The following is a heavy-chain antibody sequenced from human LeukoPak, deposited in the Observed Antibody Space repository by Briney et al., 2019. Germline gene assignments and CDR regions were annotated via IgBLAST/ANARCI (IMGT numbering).Heavy chain of an antibody. CDR1: GYSFTGYY. D-gene: IGHD6-13*01. Sequence: GASVKVSCKASGYSFTGYYMHWVRQAPGQGLEWMGGIIPIFGTANYAQKFQGRVTITADESTSTAYMELSSLRSEDTAVYYCARGYSSSWYGENYYYYMDVWGKGTTVTISS. V-gene: IGHV1-69*13. CDR3: ARGYSSSWYGENYYYYMDV. CDR2: IIPIFGTA. J-gene: IGHJ6*03.